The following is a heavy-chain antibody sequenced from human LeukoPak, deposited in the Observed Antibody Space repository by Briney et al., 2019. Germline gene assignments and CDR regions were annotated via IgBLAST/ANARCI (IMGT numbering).Heavy chain of an antibody. CDR2: TYYSGSI. J-gene: IGHJ4*02. CDR1: GGSVTTYH. Sequence: SETLSLTCTVSGGSVTTYHWSWIRQPPGKGLEWIVYTYYSGSINYNPSLNSRVTISLDTSKNEFSLKLRSVTAADTAVYYCARYPGASGDSYYFDYWGQGTRVTVSS. D-gene: IGHD4-17*01. CDR3: ARYPGASGDSYYFDY. V-gene: IGHV4-59*02.